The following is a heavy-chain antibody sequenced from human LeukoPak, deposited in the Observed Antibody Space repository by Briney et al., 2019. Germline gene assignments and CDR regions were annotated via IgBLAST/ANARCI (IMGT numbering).Heavy chain of an antibody. CDR1: GYTFTTYT. CDR3: ATVRRFGYYYMDV. V-gene: IGHV1-3*03. Sequence: ASVKVSCKASGYTFTTYTIHWVRQAPGQRLEWMGWINVGNGNTRYSQEFQGRVTMTEDTSTDTAYMELSSLRSEDTAVYYCATVRRFGYYYMDVWGKGTTVTISS. CDR2: INVGNGNT. D-gene: IGHD3-3*01. J-gene: IGHJ6*03.